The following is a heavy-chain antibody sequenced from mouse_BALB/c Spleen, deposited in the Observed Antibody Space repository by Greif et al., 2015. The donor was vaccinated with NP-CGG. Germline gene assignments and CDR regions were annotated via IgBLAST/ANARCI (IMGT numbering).Heavy chain of an antibody. CDR2: IYPGDGDT. J-gene: IGHJ1*01. CDR1: GYAFSSYW. V-gene: IGHV1-80*01. CDR3: AREDYGTLYFDV. D-gene: IGHD1-1*01. Sequence: VQLQQSGAELVRPGSSVKISCKASGYAFSSYWMNWVKQRPGQGPEWIGQIYPGDGDTNYSGKFKGKATLTADKSSSTAYMQLSSLTSEDSAVYFCAREDYGTLYFDVWGAGTTFTVSS.